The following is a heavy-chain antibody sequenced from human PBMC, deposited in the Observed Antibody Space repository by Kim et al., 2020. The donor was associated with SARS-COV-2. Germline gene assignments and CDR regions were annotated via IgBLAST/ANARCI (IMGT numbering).Heavy chain of an antibody. Sequence: SETLSLTCTVSGGSISSYYWSWIRQPPGKGLEWIGYIYYSGSTNYNPSLKSRVTISVDTSKNQFSLKLSSVTAADTAVYYCARADTAMGHFDYWGQGTLVTVSS. D-gene: IGHD5-18*01. CDR2: IYYSGST. CDR1: GGSISSYY. V-gene: IGHV4-59*13. J-gene: IGHJ4*02. CDR3: ARADTAMGHFDY.